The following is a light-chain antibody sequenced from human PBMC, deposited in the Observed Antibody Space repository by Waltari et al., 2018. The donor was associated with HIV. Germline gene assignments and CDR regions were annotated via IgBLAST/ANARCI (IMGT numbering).Light chain of an antibody. CDR1: RGAIGPYKY. V-gene: IGLV2-14*03. J-gene: IGLJ1*01. CDR2: DVN. CDR3: CSYTVNSTGV. Sequence: QSALTHPASVSGSPGQSIAISCTGPRGAIGPYKYVPWYQQHTGKVPKLIIYDVNVRPSGVSDRFSGSKSGNTATLTISGLHSDDEADYYCCSYTVNSTGVFGAGTKITV.